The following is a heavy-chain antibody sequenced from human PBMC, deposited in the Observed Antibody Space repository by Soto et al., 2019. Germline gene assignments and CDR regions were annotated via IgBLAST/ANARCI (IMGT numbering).Heavy chain of an antibody. J-gene: IGHJ3*02. Sequence: GGSLRLSCAASGFTFSSYAMHWVRQAPGKGLEWVAVISYDGSNKYYADSVKGRFTISRDNSKNTLYLQMNSLRAEDTAVYHCARPYKTEVGATHLVAFDIWGQGTTGTVSS. V-gene: IGHV3-30-3*01. CDR1: GFTFSSYA. CDR3: ARPYKTEVGATHLVAFDI. CDR2: ISYDGSNK. D-gene: IGHD1-26*01.